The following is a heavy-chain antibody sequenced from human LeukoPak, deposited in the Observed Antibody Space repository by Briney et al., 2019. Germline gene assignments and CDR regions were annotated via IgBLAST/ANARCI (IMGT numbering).Heavy chain of an antibody. Sequence: PSETLSLTCTVSGYSISSGYYWGWIRPPPGKGLEWIGSIYHSGSTYYNPSLKSRVTISVDTSKNQFSLKLSSVTAADTAVYYCARGGIVGATTREVDYWGQGTLVTVSS. D-gene: IGHD1-26*01. V-gene: IGHV4-38-2*02. J-gene: IGHJ4*02. CDR1: GYSISSGYY. CDR2: IYHSGST. CDR3: ARGGIVGATTREVDY.